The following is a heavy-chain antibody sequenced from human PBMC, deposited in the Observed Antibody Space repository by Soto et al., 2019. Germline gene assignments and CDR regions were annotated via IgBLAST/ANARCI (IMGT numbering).Heavy chain of an antibody. CDR1: GYTFTSYG. Sequence: QVQLVQSGAEVKKPGASVKVSCKASGYTFTSYGISWVRQAPGQGLEWMGWISAYNGNTNYAQKLQGRVTMTTDTSTRKAYMELRSLRSDDTAVYYCARDRRHDFWIKGPHFDYWGQGTLVTVSS. CDR3: ARDRRHDFWIKGPHFDY. D-gene: IGHD3-3*01. CDR2: ISAYNGNT. J-gene: IGHJ4*02. V-gene: IGHV1-18*01.